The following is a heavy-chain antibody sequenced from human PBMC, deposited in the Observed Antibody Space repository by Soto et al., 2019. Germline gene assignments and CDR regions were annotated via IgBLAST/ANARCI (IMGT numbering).Heavy chain of an antibody. V-gene: IGHV4-59*01. CDR3: ARDGENGDYDY. Sequence: SETLSLTCTVSGGSISSYYWSWIRQPPGKGLEWIGYIYYSGSTNYNPSLKSRVTISVDTSKNQFSLKLSSVTAADTAVYYCARDGENGDYDYWGQGTLVTVSS. D-gene: IGHD4-17*01. CDR2: IYYSGST. CDR1: GGSISSYY. J-gene: IGHJ4*02.